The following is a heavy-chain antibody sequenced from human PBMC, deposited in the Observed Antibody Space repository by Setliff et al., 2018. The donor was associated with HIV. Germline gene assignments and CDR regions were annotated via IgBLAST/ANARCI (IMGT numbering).Heavy chain of an antibody. CDR1: GGSISSGGFY. Sequence: TLSLTCTVSGGSISSGGFYWSWIRQHPGKGLEWIGYIYYSGSTYYNPSLKSRVTISVATSKNQFSLKLRSVTAADTAVYYCARDPSGTYHRGWFDPWGQGTLVTVSS. CDR2: IYYSGST. V-gene: IGHV4-31*03. J-gene: IGHJ5*02. D-gene: IGHD3-10*01. CDR3: ARDPSGTYHRGWFDP.